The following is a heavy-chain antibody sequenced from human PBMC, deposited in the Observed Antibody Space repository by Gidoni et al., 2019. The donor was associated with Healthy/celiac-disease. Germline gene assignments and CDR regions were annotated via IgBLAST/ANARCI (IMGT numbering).Heavy chain of an antibody. CDR3: ARDCRGPKYRLQSDWYFDL. Sequence: QVQLVESGGGLVKPGGSLRLSCAASGFTFSDYYMSWIRQAPGKGLEWVSYISSSSSYTNYADSVKGRFTISRDNAKNSLYLQMNSLRAEDTAVYYCARDCRGPKYRLQSDWYFDLWGRGTLVTVSS. CDR1: GFTFSDYY. CDR2: ISSSSSYT. D-gene: IGHD3-10*01. V-gene: IGHV3-11*06. J-gene: IGHJ2*01.